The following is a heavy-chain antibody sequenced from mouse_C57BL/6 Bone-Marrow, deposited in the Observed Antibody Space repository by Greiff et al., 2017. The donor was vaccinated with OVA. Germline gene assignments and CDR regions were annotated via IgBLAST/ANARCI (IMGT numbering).Heavy chain of an antibody. CDR3: ARSALWFRY. CDR2: INPGSGGT. CDR1: GYAFTNYL. V-gene: IGHV1-54*01. J-gene: IGHJ4*01. Sequence: QVQLQQSGAELVRPGTSVKVSCKASGYAFTNYLIELVKQRPGQGLEWFGVINPGSGGTNYNEKFKGKATLTAAKSSSTAYMQLSSLTSEDSAIYFCARSALWFRYWSQGTAVTVSS. D-gene: IGHD2-2*01.